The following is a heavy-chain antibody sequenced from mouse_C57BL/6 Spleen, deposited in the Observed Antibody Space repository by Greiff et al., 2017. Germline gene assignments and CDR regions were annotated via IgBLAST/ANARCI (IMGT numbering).Heavy chain of an antibody. J-gene: IGHJ1*03. Sequence: QVQLQQPGAELVRPGSSVKLSCKASGYTFTSYWMHWVKQRPIQGLEWIGNIDPSDSETHYNQKFKDKATLTVDKSSSTAYMQLSSLPSEDSAVYYCARKTTVVATHFYWYFDVWGTGTTVTVSS. V-gene: IGHV1-52*01. D-gene: IGHD1-1*01. CDR3: ARKTTVVATHFYWYFDV. CDR2: IDPSDSET. CDR1: GYTFTSYW.